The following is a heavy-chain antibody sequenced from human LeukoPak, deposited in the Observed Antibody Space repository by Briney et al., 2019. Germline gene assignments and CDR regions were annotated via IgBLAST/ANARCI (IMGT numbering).Heavy chain of an antibody. V-gene: IGHV1-8*01. CDR3: ARPRSTYYYDRDAFDL. Sequence: ASVKVSCKASGYTFTSYDINWVRQAPGQGLEWMGCMNPNSGNTGYAQKFQGRVTMTRNTSISTAYMELSSLRSEDTAVYYCARPRSTYYYDRDAFDLWRQGTIATVSS. CDR2: MNPNSGNT. J-gene: IGHJ3*01. CDR1: GYTFTSYD. D-gene: IGHD3-22*01.